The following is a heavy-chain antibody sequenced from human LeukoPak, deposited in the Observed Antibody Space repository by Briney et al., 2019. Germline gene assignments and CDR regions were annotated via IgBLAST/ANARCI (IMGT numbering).Heavy chain of an antibody. CDR1: GFTFSNYG. J-gene: IGHJ4*02. CDR3: ARDRIYYDSSGYYYHFDY. CDR2: VRYDESTK. Sequence: GGSLRLSCAASGFTFSNYGMHWVRQAPGKGLEWVAFVRYDESTKFYADSVKGRFTISRDNSKNTLYLQMNSLRAEDTAVYYCARDRIYYDSSGYYYHFDYWGQGTLVTVSS. V-gene: IGHV3-30*02. D-gene: IGHD3-22*01.